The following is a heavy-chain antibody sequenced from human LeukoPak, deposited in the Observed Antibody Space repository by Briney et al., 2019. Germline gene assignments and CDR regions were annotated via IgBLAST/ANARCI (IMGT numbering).Heavy chain of an antibody. J-gene: IGHJ4*02. Sequence: GGSLRLSGAASGFTFSSYAMSWVRQAPGKGLEWVSAISGSGGSTYYADSVKGRFTISRDNSKNTLYLQMNSLRAEDTAVYYCAGWNVAGTFALDYWGQGTLVTVSS. CDR3: AGWNVAGTFALDY. CDR1: GFTFSSYA. D-gene: IGHD6-19*01. V-gene: IGHV3-23*01. CDR2: ISGSGGST.